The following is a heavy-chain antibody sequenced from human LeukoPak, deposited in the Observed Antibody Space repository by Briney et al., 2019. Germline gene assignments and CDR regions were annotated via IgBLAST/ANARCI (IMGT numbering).Heavy chain of an antibody. CDR1: GYTFTSYG. CDR2: ISAYNGNT. V-gene: IGHV1-18*01. D-gene: IGHD1-7*01. J-gene: IGHJ4*02. Sequence: ASVKVSCKASGYTFTSYGISWVRQAPGQGLEWMGWISAYNGNTNYAQKLQGRVTMTTDTSTSTAYMELRSLRSDDTAVYYCARGRREMWGTGTTFDYWGQGTLVTVSS. CDR3: ARGRREMWGTGTTFDY.